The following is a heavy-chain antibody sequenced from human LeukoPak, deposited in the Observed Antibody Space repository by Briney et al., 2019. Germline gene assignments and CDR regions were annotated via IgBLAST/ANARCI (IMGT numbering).Heavy chain of an antibody. D-gene: IGHD2-15*01. J-gene: IGHJ4*02. CDR2: IIPIFGTA. V-gene: IGHV1-69*13. CDR3: ASSVGYCSGGSCYSGNVFDY. Sequence: ASVKVSCKASGGTFSSYAISWVRQAPGQGLEWMGGIIPIFGTANYAQKFQGRVTITADESTSTAYMEVSSLRSEDTPVYYCASSVGYCSGGSCYSGNVFDYWGQGTLVTVSS. CDR1: GGTFSSYA.